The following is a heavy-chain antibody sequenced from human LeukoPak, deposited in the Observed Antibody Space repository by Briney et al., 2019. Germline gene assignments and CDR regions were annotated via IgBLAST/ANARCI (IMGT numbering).Heavy chain of an antibody. J-gene: IGHJ6*03. CDR3: AGLDDFWSGYPTNYYYYMDV. CDR2: IYYSGST. Sequence: SETLSLTCTVSGGSISSSSYYWGWIRQPPGKGLEWIGRIYYSGSTYYNPSLKSRVTISVDTSKNQFSLKLSSVTAADTAVYYCAGLDDFWSGYPTNYYYYMDVWGKGTTVTVSS. D-gene: IGHD3-3*01. CDR1: GGSISSSSYY. V-gene: IGHV4-39*01.